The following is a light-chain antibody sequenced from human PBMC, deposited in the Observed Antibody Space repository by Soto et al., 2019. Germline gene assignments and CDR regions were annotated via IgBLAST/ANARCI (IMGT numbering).Light chain of an antibody. Sequence: DIQMTQSPSSLSASVGDRVTITCRASQSISSYLNWYQQKPGKVPKLLIYAASSLQSGVPSRFSGSGSGTDFTLTISSLQPEDFATYYCQQSYSSPYTFGQGTNLEI. J-gene: IGKJ2*01. CDR3: QQSYSSPYT. CDR2: AAS. CDR1: QSISSY. V-gene: IGKV1-39*01.